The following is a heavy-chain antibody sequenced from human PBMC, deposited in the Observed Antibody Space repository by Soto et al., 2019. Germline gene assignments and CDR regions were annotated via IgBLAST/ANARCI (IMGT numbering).Heavy chain of an antibody. CDR2: VHHSWGS. CDR3: ARQGFGPLHGLVDV. CDR1: GGSISSYY. Sequence: QVQLQESGPGLVKPSETLSLSCTVSGGSISSYYWSWFRQSPGKRMEWIGYVHHSWGSSYNPSLRSRVAISIDPYKSQFSLKVTSVTATVPAVYSCARQGFGPLHGLVDVWGQGTTVTVSS. V-gene: IGHV4-59*08. J-gene: IGHJ6*02. D-gene: IGHD3-10*01.